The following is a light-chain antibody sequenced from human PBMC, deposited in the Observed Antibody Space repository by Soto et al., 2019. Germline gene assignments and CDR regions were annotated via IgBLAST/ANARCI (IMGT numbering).Light chain of an antibody. CDR1: PSNIGSNT. CDR3: SAWDESLTAFV. J-gene: IGLJ1*01. Sequence: SALTKPPSASGTPGQRVSISCSGSPSNIGSNTVSWFQQLSGAAPKLLIYAHSQRPSGVPDRFSGSRSGNSAALAISGLQSEDEADYYCSAWDESLTAFVFGTGTKVTVL. CDR2: AHS. V-gene: IGLV1-44*01.